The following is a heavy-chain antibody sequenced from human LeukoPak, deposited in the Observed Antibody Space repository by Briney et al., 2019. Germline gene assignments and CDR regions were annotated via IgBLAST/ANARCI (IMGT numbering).Heavy chain of an antibody. D-gene: IGHD3-16*01. Sequence: PGGSLRLSCAASGFIFSDSWMSWVRQAPGKGLEWVANIRQDGSDKYYVDSVKGRFTISRDNAKKSLDLQMNSLRAEDTAVYYCAKGGNYAPLDYWGQGTLVTVSS. CDR3: AKGGNYAPLDY. CDR1: GFIFSDSW. J-gene: IGHJ4*02. V-gene: IGHV3-7*03. CDR2: IRQDGSDK.